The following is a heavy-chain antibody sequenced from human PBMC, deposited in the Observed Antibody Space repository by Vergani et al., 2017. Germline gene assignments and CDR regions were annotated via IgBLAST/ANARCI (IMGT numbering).Heavy chain of an antibody. D-gene: IGHD6-13*01. CDR2: ISYDGSNK. V-gene: IGHV3-30*18. Sequence: QVQLVESGGGVVQPGRSLRLSCAASGFTFSSYGMHWVRQAPGKGLEWVAVISYDGSNKYYADSVKGRFTISRDNSKNTLYLQMNSLRAEDTAVYYCAKLYSSSKYYYYMDVWGKGTTVTVSS. CDR3: AKLYSSSKYYYYMDV. CDR1: GFTFSSYG. J-gene: IGHJ6*03.